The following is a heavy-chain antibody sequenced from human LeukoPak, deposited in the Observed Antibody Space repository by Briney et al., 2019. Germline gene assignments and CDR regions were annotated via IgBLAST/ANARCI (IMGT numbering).Heavy chain of an antibody. V-gene: IGHV3-53*01. D-gene: IGHD4-23*01. Sequence: GGSLRLSCAASGFSVSSKYMSWVRQAPGKGLEWVSVIYSGGSTYYADSVKGRFTISRDYSKNTLYLQMNSLRAEDTAVYYCARDAGGNDDSWGQGTLVTVSS. CDR1: GFSVSSKY. CDR3: ARDAGGNDDS. CDR2: IYSGGST. J-gene: IGHJ4*02.